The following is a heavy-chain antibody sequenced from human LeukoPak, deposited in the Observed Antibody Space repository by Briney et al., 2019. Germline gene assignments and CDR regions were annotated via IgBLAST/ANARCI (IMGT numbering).Heavy chain of an antibody. CDR2: IYYSGST. Sequence: PSETLSLTCTVSGGSISSSSYYWGWIRQPPGKGLEWIGSIYYSGSTYYNPSLKSRVTISVDTSKNQFSRKLSSVTAADTAVYYCARDRRGSYPHVDYWGQGTLVTVSS. V-gene: IGHV4-39*07. D-gene: IGHD2-2*02. J-gene: IGHJ4*02. CDR1: GGSISSSSYY. CDR3: ARDRRGSYPHVDY.